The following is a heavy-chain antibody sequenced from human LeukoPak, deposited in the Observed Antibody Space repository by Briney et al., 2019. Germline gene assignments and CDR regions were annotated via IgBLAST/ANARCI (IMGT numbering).Heavy chain of an antibody. D-gene: IGHD1-26*01. Sequence: ASVKVSCKASGYTFTGCNMHWVRQAPGQGLEWMGWINPNSGGTNYAQKFQGRVTMTRDTSISPAYMELSGLRSDDTGVYYCARAHGGSYLYGYWGQGILVTVSS. J-gene: IGHJ4*02. CDR3: ARAHGGSYLYGY. CDR2: INPNSGGT. CDR1: GYTFTGCN. V-gene: IGHV1-2*02.